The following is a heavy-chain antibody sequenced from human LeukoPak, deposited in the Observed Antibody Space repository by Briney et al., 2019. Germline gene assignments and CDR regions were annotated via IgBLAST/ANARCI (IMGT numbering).Heavy chain of an antibody. CDR1: GGSISSSSYY. V-gene: IGHV4-39*01. CDR2: IYYSGST. Sequence: SETLSLTCTVSGGSISSSSYYWGWIRQPPGKGLEWIGTIYYSGSTYYNPSLKSRVTISVDTSKNQFSLKLSSVTAADTAVYYCARGPTLKYFHHWGQGTLVTVSS. CDR3: ARGPTLKYFHH. J-gene: IGHJ1*01.